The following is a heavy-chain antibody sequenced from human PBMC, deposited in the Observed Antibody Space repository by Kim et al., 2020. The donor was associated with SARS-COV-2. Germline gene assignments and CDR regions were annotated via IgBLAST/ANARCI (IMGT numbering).Heavy chain of an antibody. V-gene: IGHV3-23*01. D-gene: IGHD6-13*01. CDR3: AKGARGSGIAAATI. Sequence: ADSGKGRFTISRDNSKNTLYLQMNSLRAEDTAVYYCAKGARGSGIAAATIWGQGTLVTVSS. J-gene: IGHJ4*02.